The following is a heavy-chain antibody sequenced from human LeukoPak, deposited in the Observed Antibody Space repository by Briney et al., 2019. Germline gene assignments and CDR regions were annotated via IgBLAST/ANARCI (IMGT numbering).Heavy chain of an antibody. CDR2: ISGSGGST. D-gene: IGHD6-13*01. J-gene: IGHJ4*02. CDR1: GFTFSSYA. CDR3: AKDRYPCVSSSCPRSYFDY. V-gene: IGHV3-23*01. Sequence: GESLRLSCAASGFTFSSYAMSWVRQAPGKGLEWVSAISGSGGSTYYADSVKGRFTISRDNSKNTLYLQMNSLRAEDTAVYYCAKDRYPCVSSSCPRSYFDYWGQGTLVTVSS.